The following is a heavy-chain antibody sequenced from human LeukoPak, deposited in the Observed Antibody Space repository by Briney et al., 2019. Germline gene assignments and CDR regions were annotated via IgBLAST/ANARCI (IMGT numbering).Heavy chain of an antibody. Sequence: GGSLRLSCAASGFTFSSCAMSWVRQAPGKGLEWVSAISGSGGSTYYADSVKGRFTISRDNSKNTLYLQMNSLRAEDTAVYYCAKTYGSGSYHNSVGADRKLYFDYWGQGTLVTVSS. J-gene: IGHJ4*02. D-gene: IGHD3-10*01. CDR3: AKTYGSGSYHNSVGADRKLYFDY. CDR1: GFTFSSCA. CDR2: ISGSGGST. V-gene: IGHV3-23*01.